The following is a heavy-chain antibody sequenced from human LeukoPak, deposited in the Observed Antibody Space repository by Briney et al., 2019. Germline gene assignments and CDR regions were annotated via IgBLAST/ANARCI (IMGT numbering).Heavy chain of an antibody. CDR1: GGSFSGYY. CDR3: ARVPSFQSYSSYLGYYYYYYMDV. J-gene: IGHJ6*03. Sequence: PSETLSLTCAVYGGSFSGYYWSWIRQPPGKGLEWIGEINHSGSTNYNPSLKSRVTISVDTSKNQFSLKLCSVTAADTAVYYCARVPSFQSYSSYLGYYYYYYMDVWGKGTTVTVSS. V-gene: IGHV4-34*01. CDR2: INHSGST. D-gene: IGHD6-6*01.